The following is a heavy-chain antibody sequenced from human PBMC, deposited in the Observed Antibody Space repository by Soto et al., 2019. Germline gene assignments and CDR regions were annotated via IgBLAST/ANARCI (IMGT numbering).Heavy chain of an antibody. D-gene: IGHD3-22*01. Sequence: PSQTLSLTCAISGDSVSSNSAAWNWIRQSPSRGLEWLGRTYYRSKWYNDYAVSVKSRITINPDTSKNQFSLQLNSVTPEDTAVYYCARDYYDSSGFPGDAFAIWGQGTMVTGS. CDR2: TYYRSKWYN. V-gene: IGHV6-1*01. CDR3: ARDYYDSSGFPGDAFAI. CDR1: GDSVSSNSAA. J-gene: IGHJ3*02.